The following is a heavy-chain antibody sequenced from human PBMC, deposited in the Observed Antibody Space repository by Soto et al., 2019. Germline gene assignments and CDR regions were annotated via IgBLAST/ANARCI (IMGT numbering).Heavy chain of an antibody. V-gene: IGHV3-23*01. D-gene: IGHD3-10*01. J-gene: IGHJ4*02. CDR2: ISGGGDTT. CDR3: AKGRGGSGSLTPRVEF. Sequence: EVQLLESGGGLVQPGGSLRLSCAASGFTFNNYAMTWVRQAPGKGLEWVSAISGGGDTTSYADSVKVRFTVSRDGSKNTLYLQMSSLRAEDTAIYYCAKGRGGSGSLTPRVEFWGQGTLVTVSS. CDR1: GFTFNNYA.